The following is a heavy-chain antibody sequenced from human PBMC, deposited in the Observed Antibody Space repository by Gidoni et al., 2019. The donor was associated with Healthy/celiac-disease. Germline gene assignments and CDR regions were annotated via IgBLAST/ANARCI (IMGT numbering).Heavy chain of an antibody. CDR3: TKASSGYYGMDV. Sequence: QVQLVESGGGVVQPGRSLRLSCAASRFTFSSYGMHWVRQAPGKGLGWVAVISYDGSDSYYADSVKGRFTISRDNSKNTLYLQMNSLRAEDTAVYYCTKASSGYYGMDVWGQGTTVTVSS. CDR1: RFTFSSYG. J-gene: IGHJ6*02. CDR2: ISYDGSDS. V-gene: IGHV3-30*18.